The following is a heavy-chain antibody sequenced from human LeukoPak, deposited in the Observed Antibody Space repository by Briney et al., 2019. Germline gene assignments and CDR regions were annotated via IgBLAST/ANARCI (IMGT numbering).Heavy chain of an antibody. CDR3: ARTEEEVTIFGVVIYYYYGMDV. Sequence: GGSLRLSCAASGFTFSSYSMNWVRQAPGKGLEWVSYISSSSSTIYYADSVKGRFTISRDNSKNTLYLQMNSLRAEDTAVYYCARTEEEVTIFGVVIYYYYGMDVWGQGTTVTVSS. V-gene: IGHV3-48*01. CDR1: GFTFSSYS. D-gene: IGHD3-3*01. CDR2: ISSSSSTI. J-gene: IGHJ6*02.